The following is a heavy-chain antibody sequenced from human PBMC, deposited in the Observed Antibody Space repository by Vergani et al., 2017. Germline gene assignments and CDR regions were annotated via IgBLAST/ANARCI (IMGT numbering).Heavy chain of an antibody. D-gene: IGHD5-24*01. CDR1: GYTFTTFG. J-gene: IGHJ4*02. CDR2: VNTYNGAT. Sequence: QLVQSGTEVKEPGASVKVSCKASGYTFTTFGIGWVRQAPGQGREWVGWVNTYNGATNYVQKFQGRVTMTTDTSTNTAYMELRTLRSDDTAVFYCTRGGGYKYYLDYWGQGTLVTVS. V-gene: IGHV1-18*01. CDR3: TRGGGYKYYLDY.